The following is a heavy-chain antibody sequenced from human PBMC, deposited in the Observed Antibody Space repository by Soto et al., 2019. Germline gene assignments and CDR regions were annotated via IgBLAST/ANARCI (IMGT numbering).Heavy chain of an antibody. CDR3: AKGRVLQWFGEPPFY. D-gene: IGHD3-10*01. J-gene: IGHJ4*02. CDR1: GFTFSSHV. V-gene: IGHV3-23*01. Sequence: EVQLLESGGGLVQPGGSLRLSCTASGFTFSSHVMSWVRQAPGKGLEWVSAISGSSGSIYYADAVKGRFTISRDNSKNTLYLQMNSLRAEDTAVYYCAKGRVLQWFGEPPFYWGQGTLVTVSS. CDR2: ISGSSGSI.